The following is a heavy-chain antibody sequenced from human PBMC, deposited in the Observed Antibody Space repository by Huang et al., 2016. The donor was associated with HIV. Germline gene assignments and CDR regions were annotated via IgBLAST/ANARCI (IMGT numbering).Heavy chain of an antibody. D-gene: IGHD5-18*01. J-gene: IGHJ6*03. Sequence: QVQLVQSGAEVKKPGASVKVSCKASGYTFSSFGISWVRQAPGQVLELVGWISVYNCNTKFAPKFQGRLTMTTYTSTSTAYMELRSLRSDDTAVYYCARGGGIQLWLLGYYYMDVWGNGTTVTVSS. CDR2: ISVYNCNT. CDR3: ARGGGIQLWLLGYYYMDV. V-gene: IGHV1-18*01. CDR1: GYTFSSFG.